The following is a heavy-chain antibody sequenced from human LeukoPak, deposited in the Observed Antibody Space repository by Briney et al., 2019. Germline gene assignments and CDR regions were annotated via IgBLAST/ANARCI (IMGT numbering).Heavy chain of an antibody. Sequence: SETLSLTCTVSGYSISSNYYWGWIRQPPGKGLEWIGNMYQSGATYYNPSFKSRVTISVDTSKNQFSLKLSSVTAADTAVYYCARGGRYCSSTSCSHAFDIWGQGTMVTVSS. CDR2: MYQSGAT. CDR1: GYSISSNYY. CDR3: ARGGRYCSSTSCSHAFDI. V-gene: IGHV4-38-2*02. D-gene: IGHD2-2*01. J-gene: IGHJ3*02.